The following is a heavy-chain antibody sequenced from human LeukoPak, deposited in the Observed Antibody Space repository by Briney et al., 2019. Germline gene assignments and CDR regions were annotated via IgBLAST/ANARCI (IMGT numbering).Heavy chain of an antibody. D-gene: IGHD2-8*01. Sequence: SETLSLTCTVSGGSISSYYWSWIRQPPGKGLEWIGYIYYSGSTNYNPSLKSRVTISVDTSKNQFFLKLNSVTAADTAVYFCALAPNSNWFDFWGQGTLVTVSS. CDR2: IYYSGST. CDR1: GGSISSYY. J-gene: IGHJ5*01. V-gene: IGHV4-59*08. CDR3: ALAPNSNWFDF.